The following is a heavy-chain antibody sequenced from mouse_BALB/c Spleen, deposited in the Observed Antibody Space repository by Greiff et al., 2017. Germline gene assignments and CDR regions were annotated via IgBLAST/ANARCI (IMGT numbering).Heavy chain of an antibody. D-gene: IGHD2-10*02. V-gene: IGHV5-9-4*01. CDR1: GFTFSSYA. Sequence: EVQRVESGGGLVKPGGSLKLSCAASGFTFSSYAMSWVRQSPEKRLEWVAEISSGGSYTYYPDTVTGRFTISRDNAKNTLYLEMSSLRSEDTAMYYCARGYGNYVYYFDYWGQGTTLTVSS. CDR2: ISSGGSYT. J-gene: IGHJ2*01. CDR3: ARGYGNYVYYFDY.